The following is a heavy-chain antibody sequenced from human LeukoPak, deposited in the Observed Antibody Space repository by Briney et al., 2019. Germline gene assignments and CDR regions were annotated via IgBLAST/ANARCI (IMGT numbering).Heavy chain of an antibody. D-gene: IGHD3-10*01. J-gene: IGHJ4*02. CDR2: IIPILGIA. CDR3: ASGFHQKGSPPTSQL. Sequence: SSVKVSCKASGGTFSSYTISWVRQAPGQGLEWMGRIIPILGIANYAQKFQGRVTITADKSTSTAYMELSSLRSEDTAVYYCASGFHQKGSPPTSQLWGQGTLVTVSS. CDR1: GGTFSSYT. V-gene: IGHV1-69*02.